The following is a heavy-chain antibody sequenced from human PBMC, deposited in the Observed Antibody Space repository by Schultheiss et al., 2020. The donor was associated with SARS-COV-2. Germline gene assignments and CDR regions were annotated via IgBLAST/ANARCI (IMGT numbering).Heavy chain of an antibody. V-gene: IGHV3-23*01. D-gene: IGHD3-10*01. CDR3: ARGGRGYYGSGSYYYY. CDR1: GFTFDDYA. Sequence: GGSLRLSCAASGFTFDDYAMHWVRQAPGKGLEWVSAISGSGGSTYYADSVKGRFTISRDNSKNTLYLQMNSLRAEDTAVYYCARGGRGYYGSGSYYYYWGQGTLVTVSS. CDR2: ISGSGGST. J-gene: IGHJ4*02.